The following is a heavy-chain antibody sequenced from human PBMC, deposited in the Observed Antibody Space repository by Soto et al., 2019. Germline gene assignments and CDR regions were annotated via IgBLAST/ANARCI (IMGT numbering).Heavy chain of an antibody. CDR2: IYYSGST. Sequence: SETLSLTCTVSGCSISSYYWSWIRQPPGKGLEWIGYIYYSGSTNYNPSLKSRVTISVDTSKNQFSLKLSSVTAADTAVYYCARDVAVAGNWFDPWGQGTLVTVSS. CDR3: ARDVAVAGNWFDP. D-gene: IGHD6-19*01. J-gene: IGHJ5*02. CDR1: GCSISSYY. V-gene: IGHV4-59*01.